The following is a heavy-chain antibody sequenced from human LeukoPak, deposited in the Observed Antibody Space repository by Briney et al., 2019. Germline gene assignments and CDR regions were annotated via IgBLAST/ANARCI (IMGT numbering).Heavy chain of an antibody. V-gene: IGHV3-30*18. J-gene: IGHJ4*02. D-gene: IGHD6-13*01. CDR3: AKVARGIAAAGSFDY. CDR1: GFTFSSYG. Sequence: PGRSLRLSCAASGFTFSSYGMHWARQAPGKGLEWVAVISYDGSNKYYADSVKGRFTISRDNSKNTLYLQMNSLRAEDTAVYYCAKVARGIAAAGSFDYWGQGTLVTVSS. CDR2: ISYDGSNK.